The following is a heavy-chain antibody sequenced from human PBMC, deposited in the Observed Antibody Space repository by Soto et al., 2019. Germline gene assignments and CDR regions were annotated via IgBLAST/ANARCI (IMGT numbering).Heavy chain of an antibody. CDR3: ARQTWGSGIYYMDV. Sequence: SETLSVTCTVSGGSSSTTSYYWGWVRQPPGKGLEWIGSIYYNERTNYNPSLKSRVTISVDTSKNQFSLKLSSVTAADTAVYYCARQTWGSGIYYMDVWGKGTTVTVSS. V-gene: IGHV4-39*01. CDR1: GGSSSTTSYY. J-gene: IGHJ6*03. D-gene: IGHD3-10*01. CDR2: IYYNERT.